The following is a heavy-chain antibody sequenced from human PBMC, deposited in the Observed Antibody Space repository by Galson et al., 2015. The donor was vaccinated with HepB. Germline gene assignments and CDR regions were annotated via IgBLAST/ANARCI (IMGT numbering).Heavy chain of an antibody. CDR2: ISSNGGST. CDR1: GFTFSSYA. V-gene: IGHV3-64D*06. CDR3: VNFFASSSSWRPLDY. Sequence: SLRLSCAASGFTFSSYAMHWVRQAPGKGLKYVSAISSNGGSTYYADSVKGRFTISRDNSKNTLFLQMSSLRAEDTAVYYCVNFFASSSSWRPLDYWGQGTLVTVSS. D-gene: IGHD6-13*01. J-gene: IGHJ4*02.